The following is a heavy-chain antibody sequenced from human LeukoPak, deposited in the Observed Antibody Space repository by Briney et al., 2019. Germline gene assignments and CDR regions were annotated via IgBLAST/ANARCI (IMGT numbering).Heavy chain of an antibody. D-gene: IGHD3-10*01. J-gene: IGHJ4*02. CDR1: GYTFTGYY. V-gene: IGHV1-2*02. CDR2: INPNSGGT. CDR3: ARDPQGELTHYDY. Sequence: GASVKVSCKASGYTFTGYYMHWVRQAPGQGLEWMGWINPNSGGTNYAQKFQGRVTMTGDTSISTAYMELSRLRSDDTAVYYCARDPQGELTHYDYWGQGTLVTVSS.